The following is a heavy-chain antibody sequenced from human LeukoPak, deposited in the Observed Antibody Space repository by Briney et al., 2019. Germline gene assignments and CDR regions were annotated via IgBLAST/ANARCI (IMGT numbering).Heavy chain of an antibody. J-gene: IGHJ4*02. D-gene: IGHD3-22*01. CDR2: ISGSGGST. Sequence: PGGSLRLSCAASGFTFSSYAVSWVRQAPGKGLEWLSAISGSGGSTYYADSVKGRFTISRDNSKNTLYLQMNSLRAEDTAVYYCAKNYYDSSGYYYFDYWGQGTLVTVSS. CDR1: GFTFSSYA. CDR3: AKNYYDSSGYYYFDY. V-gene: IGHV3-23*01.